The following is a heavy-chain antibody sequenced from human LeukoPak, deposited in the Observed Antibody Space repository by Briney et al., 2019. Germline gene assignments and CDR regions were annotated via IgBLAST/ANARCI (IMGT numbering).Heavy chain of an antibody. CDR2: ISSSSSYI. J-gene: IGHJ4*02. D-gene: IGHD3-22*01. V-gene: IGHV3-21*04. CDR3: AKAPTSGYLDY. CDR1: GFTFSSYR. Sequence: GGSLRLSCAASGFTFSSYRMNWVRQAPGKGLEWVSSISSSSSYIYYADSVKGRFTISRDNAKNSLFLHMNSLRAEDTAVYYCAKAPTSGYLDYWGQGTLVTVSS.